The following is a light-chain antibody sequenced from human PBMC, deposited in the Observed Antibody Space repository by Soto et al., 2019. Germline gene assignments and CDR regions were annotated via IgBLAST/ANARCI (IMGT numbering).Light chain of an antibody. V-gene: IGKV3-11*01. J-gene: IGKJ5*01. CDR3: QQRHMWPIT. Sequence: EVVLTQSPVTLSLSPLERATLSCRASQSFRGLLAWYQHQPGHAPRLLIYDAYNRATGIPPRFSGSGSGTDFTLTISSLEHEDSAVYYCQQRHMWPITFGQATRLEIK. CDR1: QSFRGL. CDR2: DAY.